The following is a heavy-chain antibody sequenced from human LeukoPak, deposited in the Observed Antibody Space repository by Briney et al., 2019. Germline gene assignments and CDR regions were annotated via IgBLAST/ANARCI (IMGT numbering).Heavy chain of an antibody. CDR1: GFTFSSYW. CDR2: IKQDGSEK. Sequence: GGSLRLSCAASGFTFSSYWMSWVRQAPGKGLECVASIKQDGSEKYYVDSVKGRFTISRDNTKNSLYLQMNSLRADDTAVYYCARNQWLPFDAFDIWGQGTMVSVS. D-gene: IGHD5-18*01. V-gene: IGHV3-7*01. CDR3: ARNQWLPFDAFDI. J-gene: IGHJ3*02.